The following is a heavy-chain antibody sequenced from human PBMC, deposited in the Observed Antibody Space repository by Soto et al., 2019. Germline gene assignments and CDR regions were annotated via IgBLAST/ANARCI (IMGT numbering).Heavy chain of an antibody. J-gene: IGHJ4*02. Sequence: EVQLVESGGGLVQPGGSLRLSCAASGFTVSSNYMSWVRQAPGKGLEWVSVIYSGGSTYYADSVKGRFTISRDNSKNTLYLQMNSLRAEDTAVCYCARDSAVAGIGYCGQGTLVTVSS. V-gene: IGHV3-66*01. CDR3: ARDSAVAGIGY. CDR2: IYSGGST. D-gene: IGHD6-19*01. CDR1: GFTVSSNY.